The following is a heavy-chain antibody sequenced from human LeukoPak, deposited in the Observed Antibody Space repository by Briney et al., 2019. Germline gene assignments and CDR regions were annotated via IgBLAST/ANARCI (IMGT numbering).Heavy chain of an antibody. Sequence: PGGSLRLSCAASGFTFSSYAITWVRQAPGKGLEWVSAISGSGGSTYYADSVKGRFTISRDNSKNTLYLQMNSLRAEDTAVYYCAKGPNWNGQFDYWGQGTLVTVSS. CDR2: ISGSGGST. V-gene: IGHV3-23*01. J-gene: IGHJ4*02. D-gene: IGHD1-1*01. CDR3: AKGPNWNGQFDY. CDR1: GFTFSSYA.